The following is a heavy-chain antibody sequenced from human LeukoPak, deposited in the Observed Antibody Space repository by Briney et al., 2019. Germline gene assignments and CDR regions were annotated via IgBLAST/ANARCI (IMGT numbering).Heavy chain of an antibody. D-gene: IGHD6-13*01. V-gene: IGHV3-30*03. CDR2: ISHGGGKE. CDR3: ARHGYSQLYFDY. J-gene: IGHJ4*02. CDR1: GFPFHDHD. Sequence: GGSLRLSCAASGFPFHDHDMYWVRQTPGKGLEWVALISHGGGKEHYAESVKGRFTISRDNSKNTLYLQMNSLRAEDTAVYYCARHGYSQLYFDYWGQGTLVTVSS.